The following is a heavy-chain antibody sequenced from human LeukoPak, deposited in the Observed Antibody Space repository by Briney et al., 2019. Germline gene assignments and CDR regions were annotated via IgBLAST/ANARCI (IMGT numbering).Heavy chain of an antibody. V-gene: IGHV3-74*01. CDR1: GFTFRTYW. CDR3: ARGRYYGMDV. J-gene: IGHJ6*02. CDR2: MNSDGSGT. Sequence: GGSLRLSCAVSGFTFRTYWMHWVRHAPGKGLVWVSGMNSDGSGTSYADSVKGRFTISRDNAKNTLSLQVNSLRAEDTAVYFCARGRYYGMDVWGQGTTVTVSS.